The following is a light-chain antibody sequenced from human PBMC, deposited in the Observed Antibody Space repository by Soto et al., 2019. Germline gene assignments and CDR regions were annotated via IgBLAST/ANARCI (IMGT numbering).Light chain of an antibody. J-gene: IGKJ5*01. Sequence: RVRRPSQANLYESPGERATLSCRASQSVSSNLAWYQQKPGQAPRLLIYGASTRATGIPARFSGSGSGTEFTLTISSLQPEDVAVYYCQQDYNWPLITFGQGTRLDIK. CDR2: GAS. CDR1: QSVSSN. CDR3: QQDYNWPLIT. V-gene: IGKV3-15*01.